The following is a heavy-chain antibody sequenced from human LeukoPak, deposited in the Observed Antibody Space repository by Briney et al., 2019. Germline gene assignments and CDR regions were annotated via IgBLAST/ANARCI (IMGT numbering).Heavy chain of an antibody. CDR1: GGSFSGYY. Sequence: SETLSLTCAVYGGSFSGYYWSWIRQPPGKGLEWIGEINHSGSTNYNPSLKSRVTISVDTSKNQFSLKLSSVTAADTAVYYCARGRGWHYYDSSGPKQRAFDIWGQGTMVTVSS. J-gene: IGHJ3*02. CDR3: ARGRGWHYYDSSGPKQRAFDI. D-gene: IGHD3-22*01. CDR2: INHSGST. V-gene: IGHV4-34*01.